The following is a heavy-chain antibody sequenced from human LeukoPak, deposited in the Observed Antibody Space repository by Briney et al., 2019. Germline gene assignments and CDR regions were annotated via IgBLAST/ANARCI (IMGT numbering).Heavy chain of an antibody. V-gene: IGHV4-34*01. D-gene: IGHD6-13*01. CDR3: ARDRYSSTWFDY. Sequence: SETLSLTCAVYGGSFSGYYWSWIRQPPGKGLEWIGEINHSGSTNYNPSLKSRVTISVDTSKNQFSLKLSSVTAEDTAVYYCARDRYSSTWFDYWGQGTLVTVSS. CDR1: GGSFSGYY. CDR2: INHSGST. J-gene: IGHJ4*02.